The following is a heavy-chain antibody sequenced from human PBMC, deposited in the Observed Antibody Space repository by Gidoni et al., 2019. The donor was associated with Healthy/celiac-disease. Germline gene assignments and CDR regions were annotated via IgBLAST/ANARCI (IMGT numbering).Heavy chain of an antibody. CDR2: INHSGST. D-gene: IGHD6-6*01. Sequence: QVQLQQWGAGLLKPSETLSLTCAVYGGSFSGYYWRWIRQPPGKGLEWIGEINHSGSTNYNPSLKSRGTISVDTSKNQFSLKLSSVTAADTAVYYWAREVDSSSSSNYMDVWGKGTTVTVSS. CDR1: GGSFSGYY. V-gene: IGHV4-34*01. CDR3: AREVDSSSSSNYMDV. J-gene: IGHJ6*03.